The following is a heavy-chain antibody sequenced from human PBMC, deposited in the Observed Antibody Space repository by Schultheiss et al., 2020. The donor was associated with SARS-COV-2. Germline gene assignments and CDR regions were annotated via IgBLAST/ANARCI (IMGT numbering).Heavy chain of an antibody. V-gene: IGHV3-48*04. D-gene: IGHD1-1*01. J-gene: IGHJ3*02. CDR2: ISWNSGSI. CDR3: ARDWKYAFDI. Sequence: GGSLRLSCAASGFTFSGFGMHWVRQAPGKGLEWVSGISWNSGSIGYADSVKGRFTISRDNAKNSLYLQMNSLRAEDTAVYYCARDWKYAFDIWGQGTMVTVSS. CDR1: GFTFSGFG.